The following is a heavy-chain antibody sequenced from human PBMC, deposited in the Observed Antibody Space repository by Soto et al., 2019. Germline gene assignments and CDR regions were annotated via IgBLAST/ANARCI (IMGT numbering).Heavy chain of an antibody. V-gene: IGHV5-51*01. Sequence: GESLKISCKGSGYSFTSYWIGWVRQMPGKGLEWMGIIYPGDSDTRYSPSFQGQVTISADKSISTAYLQWSSLKASDTAMYYCARFPYDFWSGTGDYYYYGMDVWGQGTTVTVS. J-gene: IGHJ6*02. D-gene: IGHD3-3*01. CDR2: IYPGDSDT. CDR3: ARFPYDFWSGTGDYYYYGMDV. CDR1: GYSFTSYW.